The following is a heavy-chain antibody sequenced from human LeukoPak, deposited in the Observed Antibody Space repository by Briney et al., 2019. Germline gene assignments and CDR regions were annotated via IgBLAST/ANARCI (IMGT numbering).Heavy chain of an antibody. Sequence: ASVKVSCKASGGTFSSYAISWVRQAPGQGLEWMGGIIPIFGTANYAQKFQGRVTITADESTSTAYMELSSLRSEDTAVYYCARDPYSSGWFGVPKYEIPWGQGTLVTVSS. V-gene: IGHV1-69*13. CDR3: ARDPYSSGWFGVPKYEIP. CDR1: GGTFSSYA. CDR2: IIPIFGTA. J-gene: IGHJ5*02. D-gene: IGHD6-19*01.